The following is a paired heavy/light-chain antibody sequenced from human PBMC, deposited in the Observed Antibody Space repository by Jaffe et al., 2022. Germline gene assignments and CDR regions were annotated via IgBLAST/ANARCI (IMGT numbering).Light chain of an antibody. J-gene: IGKJ1*01. Sequence: DIQMTQFPSSLSASVGDRVTITCRASQGVRSWLAWYQQKPEKAPKSLIFAASNFQSGVPSRFSGSGSGTEFTLTISNLQPEDFATYYCQQYNTYPRTFGQGTKVEVK. CDR3: QQYNTYPRT. CDR1: QGVRSW. CDR2: AAS. V-gene: IGKV1D-16*01.
Heavy chain of an antibody. CDR1: GFTFSNYT. J-gene: IGHJ4*02. Sequence: EVQLVESGGGLVKPGGSLRLSCAASGFTFSNYTMNWVRQAPGKGLEWLSSMSSRSSFIYYADSVRGRFTISRDNAKNSLYLQMNSLRPDDTAVYFCARDRVGYGDLDYWGQGTLVTVSS. CDR2: MSSRSSFI. V-gene: IGHV3-21*01. D-gene: IGHD4-17*01. CDR3: ARDRVGYGDLDY.